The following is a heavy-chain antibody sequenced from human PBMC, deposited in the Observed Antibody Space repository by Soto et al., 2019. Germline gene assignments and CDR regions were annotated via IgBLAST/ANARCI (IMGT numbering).Heavy chain of an antibody. V-gene: IGHV1-69*06. CDR2: IIPIFGTA. CDR1: GGTFSSYA. CDR3: AKARNISGSWGGGVLGYYYYGMDV. D-gene: IGHD6-13*01. Sequence: QVQLVQSGAEVKKPGSSVKVSCKASGGTFSSYAISWVRQAPGQGLEWMGGIIPIFGTANYAQKFQGTVTITADKSTSKAYMELSSVRSEETAVYYCAKARNISGSWGGGVLGYYYYGMDVWGQGTTVTVSS. J-gene: IGHJ6*02.